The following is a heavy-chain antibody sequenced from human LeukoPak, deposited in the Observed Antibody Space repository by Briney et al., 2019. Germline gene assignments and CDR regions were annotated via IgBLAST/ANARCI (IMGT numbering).Heavy chain of an antibody. CDR2: IKSKTDGGTT. CDR3: TTRERYSSSSGDY. J-gene: IGHJ4*02. D-gene: IGHD6-6*01. CDR1: GFTFSNAW. Sequence: GGSLRLSCEVSGFTFSNAWMSWVPQAPGKGLEWVGRIKSKTDGGTTDYAAPVKGRFTISRDDSKNTLYLQMNSLKTEDTAVYYCTTRERYSSSSGDYWGQGTLVTVSS. V-gene: IGHV3-15*01.